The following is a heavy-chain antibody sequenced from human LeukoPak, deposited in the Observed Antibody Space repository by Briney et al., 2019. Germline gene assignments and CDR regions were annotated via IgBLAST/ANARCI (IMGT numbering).Heavy chain of an antibody. Sequence: SETLSLTCTVSGGSTSSGGYYWRWIRQPPGRGLEWIGEINHSGSTNYNPSLKSRVTISVDTSKNQFSLKLSSVTAADTAVYYCARGIHDYGDYAYYYGMDVWGQGTTVTVSS. J-gene: IGHJ6*02. CDR1: GGSTSSGGYY. V-gene: IGHV4-39*07. CDR3: ARGIHDYGDYAYYYGMDV. D-gene: IGHD4-17*01. CDR2: INHSGST.